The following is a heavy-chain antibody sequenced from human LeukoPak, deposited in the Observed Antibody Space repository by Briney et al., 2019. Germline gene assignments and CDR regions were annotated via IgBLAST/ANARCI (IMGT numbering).Heavy chain of an antibody. V-gene: IGHV1-18*01. CDR2: ISAYNGNT. Sequence: GASVNVSCKASGYTFTSYGISWVRQAPGQGLEWMGWISAYNGNTNYAQKLQGRVTMTTDTSTSTAYMELRSLRSDDTAVYYCARVIKDYYDSSGYPLDYWGQGTLVTVSS. CDR1: GYTFTSYG. D-gene: IGHD3-22*01. J-gene: IGHJ4*02. CDR3: ARVIKDYYDSSGYPLDY.